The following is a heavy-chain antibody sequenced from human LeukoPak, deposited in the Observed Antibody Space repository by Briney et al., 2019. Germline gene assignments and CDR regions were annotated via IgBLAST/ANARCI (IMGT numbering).Heavy chain of an antibody. CDR2: IYYSGTT. V-gene: IGHV4-59*01. J-gene: IGHJ4*02. CDR3: ATGGYSYGIAY. D-gene: IGHD5-18*01. CDR1: SGSISSYY. Sequence: SETLSLTCTVSSGSISSYYWSWLRQPPGKGLEWIGYIYYSGTTNYNPPLESRVTISVDTSKNQFSLKLSSVTAADTAVYYCATGGYSYGIAYWGQGTLVTVSS.